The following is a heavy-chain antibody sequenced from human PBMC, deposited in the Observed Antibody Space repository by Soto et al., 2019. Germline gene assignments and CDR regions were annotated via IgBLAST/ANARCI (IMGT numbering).Heavy chain of an antibody. J-gene: IGHJ5*02. CDR1: GNSFTTYY. V-gene: IGHV1-46*01. D-gene: IGHD3-10*01. CDR3: ARDPLGDYYGSGSYARFDP. CDR2: INPSGGRT. Sequence: ASVKVSCKASGNSFTTYYMHWVRQAPGQGLEWMGIINPSGGRTTYAQKFQGRVTITADESTSTAYMELSSLRSEDTAVYYCARDPLGDYYGSGSYARFDPWGQGTLVTVSS.